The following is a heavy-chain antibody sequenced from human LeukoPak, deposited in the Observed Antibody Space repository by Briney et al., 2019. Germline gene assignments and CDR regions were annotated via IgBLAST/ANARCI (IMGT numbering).Heavy chain of an antibody. Sequence: GGSLRLSCASSGFTVSSNYMSWVRQAPGKGLDWVAGMYIGRSTYYADSVRGRFTISRDNSTNTLYLQMNSLRAEDTAVYYCARERWYSGGNTYCYYYGMDVWGQGTTVTVSS. J-gene: IGHJ6*02. D-gene: IGHD4-23*01. V-gene: IGHV3-66*01. CDR1: GFTVSSNY. CDR3: ARERWYSGGNTYCYYYGMDV. CDR2: MYIGRST.